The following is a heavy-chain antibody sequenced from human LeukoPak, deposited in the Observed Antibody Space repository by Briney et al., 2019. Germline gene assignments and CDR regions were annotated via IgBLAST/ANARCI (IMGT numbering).Heavy chain of an antibody. CDR1: GYTFTSNY. CDR2: ISPSGGST. Sequence: GASVKVSCKAFGYTFTSNYMHWVRQAPGQGPEWMGVISPSGGSTTYAQKFQGRVTLTRDMSTSTAYMELRSLRSDDTAVYYCATAARRTMVRGVISHYYYYMDVWGKGTTVTISS. D-gene: IGHD3-10*01. J-gene: IGHJ6*03. CDR3: ATAARRTMVRGVISHYYYYMDV. V-gene: IGHV1-46*01.